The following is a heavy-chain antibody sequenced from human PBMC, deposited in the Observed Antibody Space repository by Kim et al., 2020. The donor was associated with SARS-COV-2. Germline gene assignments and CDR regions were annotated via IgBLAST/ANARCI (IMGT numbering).Heavy chain of an antibody. D-gene: IGHD3-22*01. CDR2: IWYDGSNK. CDR1: GFTFSSYG. Sequence: GGSLRLSCAASGFTFSSYGMHWVRQAPGKGLEWVAVIWYDGSNKYYADSVKGRFTISRDNSKNTLYLQMNSLRAEDTAVYYCAKDYYGSSGYYVFDYWGQGTLVTVSS. V-gene: IGHV3-33*06. CDR3: AKDYYGSSGYYVFDY. J-gene: IGHJ4*02.